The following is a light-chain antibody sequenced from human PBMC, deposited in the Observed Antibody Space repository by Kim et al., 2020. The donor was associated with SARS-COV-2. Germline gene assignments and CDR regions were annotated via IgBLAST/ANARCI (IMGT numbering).Light chain of an antibody. CDR2: AKD. CDR3: KSRDSSGNQLV. J-gene: IGLJ3*02. Sequence: LGQTVRITGQGDSLRIYYASWYQQKPGQAPLLVINAKDNRPSGIPDRFSGSTSGNTASLTITGAQAEDEADYYCKSRDSSGNQLVFGGGTKLSVL. V-gene: IGLV3-19*01. CDR1: SLRIYY.